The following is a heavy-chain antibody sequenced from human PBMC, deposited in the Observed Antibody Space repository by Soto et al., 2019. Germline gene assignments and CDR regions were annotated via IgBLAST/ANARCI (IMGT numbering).Heavy chain of an antibody. D-gene: IGHD6-19*01. CDR1: GYTFTSYG. CDR2: ISAYNGNT. J-gene: IGHJ5*02. CDR3: AREMSSSGWLGWFDP. Sequence: ASVKVSCKASGYTFTSYGISWVRQAPGQGLEWMGWISAYNGNTNYAQKLQGRVTMTTDTSTSTAYMELRSLRSDDTAVHYCAREMSSSGWLGWFDPWGQGTLVTVSS. V-gene: IGHV1-18*01.